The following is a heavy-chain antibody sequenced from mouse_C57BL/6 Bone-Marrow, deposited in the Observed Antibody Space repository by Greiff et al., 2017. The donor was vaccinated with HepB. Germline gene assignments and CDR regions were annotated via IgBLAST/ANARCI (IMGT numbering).Heavy chain of an antibody. J-gene: IGHJ3*01. CDR1: GYTFTSYW. CDR3: ARNLRSLAWFAY. V-gene: IGHV1-61*01. CDR2: IYPSDSET. Sequence: QVQLQQPGAELVRPGSSVKLSCKASGYTFTSYWMDWVKQRPGQGLEWIGNIYPSDSETHYNQKFKDKATLTVDKSSSTAYMQLSSLTSEDSAVYYCARNLRSLAWFAYWGQGTLVTVSA.